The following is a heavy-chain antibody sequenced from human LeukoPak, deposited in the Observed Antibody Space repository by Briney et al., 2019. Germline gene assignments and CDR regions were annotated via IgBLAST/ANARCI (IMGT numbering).Heavy chain of an antibody. CDR3: ARWERMTPYYFDY. Sequence: SETLSLTCSVSGGSISGHYWSWIRQPPGKGLEWIGYVYYTGSTNYNPSLRSRVTMSAHTSKNQFSLKLSSVTAADTAVYYCARWERMTPYYFDYWGQGTLVTVSS. D-gene: IGHD1-26*01. CDR2: VYYTGST. CDR1: GGSISGHY. V-gene: IGHV4-59*11. J-gene: IGHJ4*02.